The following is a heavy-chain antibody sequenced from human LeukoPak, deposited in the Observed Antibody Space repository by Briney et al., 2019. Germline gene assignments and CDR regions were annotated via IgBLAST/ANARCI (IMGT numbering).Heavy chain of an antibody. CDR3: ARGEGWHYDSSGYYHSLDY. D-gene: IGHD3-22*01. CDR1: GYTFTSYY. V-gene: IGHV1-46*01. Sequence: ASVKVSCKASGYTFTSYYMHWVRQAPGQGLEWMGIINPSGGSTNYAQKFQGRVTMTRDTSTSTVYMELSSLGSEDTAVYYCARGEGWHYDSSGYYHSLDYWGQGTLVTVSS. CDR2: INPSGGST. J-gene: IGHJ4*02.